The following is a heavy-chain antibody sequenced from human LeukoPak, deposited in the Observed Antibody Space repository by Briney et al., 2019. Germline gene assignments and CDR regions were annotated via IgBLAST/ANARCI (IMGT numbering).Heavy chain of an antibody. Sequence: ASVKVSCKASGYTFTSYAMNWVRQAPGQGLEWMGWINPNSGGTNYAQKFQGRVTMTRDTSISTAYMELSRLRSDDTAVYYCARDQWRPYYYYMDVWGKGTTVTVSS. J-gene: IGHJ6*03. D-gene: IGHD2-8*01. CDR1: GYTFTSYA. V-gene: IGHV1-2*02. CDR2: INPNSGGT. CDR3: ARDQWRPYYYYMDV.